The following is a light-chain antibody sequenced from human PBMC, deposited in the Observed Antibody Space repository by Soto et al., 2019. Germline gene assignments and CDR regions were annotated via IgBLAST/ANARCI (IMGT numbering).Light chain of an antibody. V-gene: IGKV3-11*01. CDR3: LQRNSWPPIT. J-gene: IGKJ4*01. CDR1: QSVNTY. CDR2: DAS. Sequence: EIVLTQSPATLSLSPGERATLSCRASQSVNTYLAWYQQKPGQAPRLLIYDASTRATGIPARFSGSGSGTDFTLTISSLEPEDSAVYYCLQRNSWPPITFGGGTKVEIK.